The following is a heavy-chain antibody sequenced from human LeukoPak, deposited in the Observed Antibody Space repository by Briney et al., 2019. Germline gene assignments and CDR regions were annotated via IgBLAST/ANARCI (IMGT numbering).Heavy chain of an antibody. J-gene: IGHJ4*02. D-gene: IGHD3-10*01. V-gene: IGHV3-66*01. CDR3: ARARDYYGSGTYYQSDY. CDR1: GFTVSSNF. CDR2: IYSGGST. Sequence: GGSLRLSCAASGFTVSSNFMSWVRQAPGKGLEWVSVIYSGGSTYYADSVKGRFTISRDNSKNTLYLQMNSLRVEDTAVYYCARARDYYGSGTYYQSDYWGQGTLVTVSS.